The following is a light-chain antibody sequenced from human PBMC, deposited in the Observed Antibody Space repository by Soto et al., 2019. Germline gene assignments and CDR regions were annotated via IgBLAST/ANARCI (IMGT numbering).Light chain of an antibody. CDR3: QQYNNWPIT. CDR2: GAS. Sequence: ERVMTQSPATLSVSPGERATLSCRASQSVSSNLAWYQQKPGQAPRLLVYGASTRATGIPARFSGSGSGTEFTLIISSLQSEDFAVYYCQQYNNWPITFGQGTRLEIK. CDR1: QSVSSN. V-gene: IGKV3-15*01. J-gene: IGKJ5*01.